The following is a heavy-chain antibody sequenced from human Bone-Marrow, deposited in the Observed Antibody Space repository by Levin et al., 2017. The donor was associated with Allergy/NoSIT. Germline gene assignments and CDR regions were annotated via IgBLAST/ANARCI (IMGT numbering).Heavy chain of an antibody. CDR2: IWYDGSNK. CDR1: GFTFSSYG. CDR3: ARGLERLLPFDY. Sequence: GESPKISCAASGFTFSSYGMHWVRHAPGKGLEWVAVIWYDGSNKYYADSVKGRFTISRDNSKNTLYLQMNSLRAEDTAVYYCARGLERLLPFDYWGQGTLVTVSS. J-gene: IGHJ4*02. V-gene: IGHV3-33*01. D-gene: IGHD3-3*01.